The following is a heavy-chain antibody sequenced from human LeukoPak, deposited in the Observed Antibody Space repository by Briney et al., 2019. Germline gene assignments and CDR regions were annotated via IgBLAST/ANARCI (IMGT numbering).Heavy chain of an antibody. CDR2: ISTSSSYI. CDR3: ARGGDHPTFLFQYMDV. Sequence: GGSLRLSCAASGFTVSSNYMSWVRQAPGKGLEWVSSISTSSSYIYYADSVKGRFTISRDNAKNSLFLQMNSLRAEDTAVYYCARGGDHPTFLFQYMDVWGKGTTVTVSS. J-gene: IGHJ6*03. V-gene: IGHV3-21*06. CDR1: GFTVSSNY. D-gene: IGHD3-16*01.